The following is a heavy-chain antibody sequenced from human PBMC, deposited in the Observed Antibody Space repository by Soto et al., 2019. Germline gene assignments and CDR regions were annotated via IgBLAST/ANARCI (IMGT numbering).Heavy chain of an antibody. J-gene: IGHJ5*02. CDR3: ARGFLTRKYYDFWSGYISGWFDP. CDR1: GYTFTIYD. V-gene: IGHV1-8*01. CDR2: MNPNSGNT. Sequence: GASVKVSCKASGYTFTIYDINWVRQATGQGLEWMGWMNPNSGNTGYAQKFQGRVTMTRNTSISTAYMELSSLRSEDTAVYYCARGFLTRKYYDFWSGYISGWFDPWGQGTLVTVSS. D-gene: IGHD3-3*01.